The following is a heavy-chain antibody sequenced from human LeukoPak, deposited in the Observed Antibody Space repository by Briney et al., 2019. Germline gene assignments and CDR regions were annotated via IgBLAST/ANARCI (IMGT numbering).Heavy chain of an antibody. CDR1: GFTFSSYA. D-gene: IGHD1-26*01. Sequence: GGSLRLYCAASGFTFSSYAMRWVRQAPGKGLEWVSAISGSGGSTYYADSVKGRFTISRDNSKNTLYLQMNSLRAEDTAVYYCARDSDELWELRYWGQGTLVTVSS. J-gene: IGHJ4*02. CDR3: ARDSDELWELRY. V-gene: IGHV3-23*01. CDR2: ISGSGGST.